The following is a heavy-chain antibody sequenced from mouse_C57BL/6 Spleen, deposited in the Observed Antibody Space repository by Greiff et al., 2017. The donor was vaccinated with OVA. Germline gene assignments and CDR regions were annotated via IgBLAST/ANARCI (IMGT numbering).Heavy chain of an antibody. CDR1: GFSLTSYG. Sequence: VQLQQSGPGLVAPSQSLSITCTVSGFSLTSYGVDWVRQPPGKGLEWLGVIWGGGSTNYNSALMSRLSISKDNSKSQVFLKMNSLQTDDTAMYYCAYQIYDGYYGRAYWGQGTLVTVSA. D-gene: IGHD2-3*01. CDR2: IWGGGST. V-gene: IGHV2-9*01. CDR3: AYQIYDGYYGRAY. J-gene: IGHJ3*01.